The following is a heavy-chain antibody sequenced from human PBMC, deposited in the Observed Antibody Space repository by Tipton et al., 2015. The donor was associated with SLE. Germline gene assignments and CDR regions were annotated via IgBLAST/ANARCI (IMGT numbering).Heavy chain of an antibody. J-gene: IGHJ2*01. CDR2: INHSGST. Sequence: LRLSCAVYGGSFSGYYWSWIRQPPGKGLEWIGEINHSGSTNYNPSLKSRVTMSVDTSKNQFSLKLSSVTAADTAVYYCARGYCSGGSCSYWYFDLWGRGTLVTVSS. CDR1: GGSFSGYY. D-gene: IGHD2-15*01. CDR3: ARGYCSGGSCSYWYFDL. V-gene: IGHV4-34*01.